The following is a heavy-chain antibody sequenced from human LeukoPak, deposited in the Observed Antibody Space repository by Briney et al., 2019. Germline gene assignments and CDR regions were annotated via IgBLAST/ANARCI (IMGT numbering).Heavy chain of an antibody. CDR2: INRDGSST. CDR1: GFTFSTYW. Sequence: GGSLRLSCAASGFTFSTYWMHRVRQAPGKGLVWVSRINRDGSSTNYADSVKGRFTISRDNAKNTLYLQMNSLRAEDTAVYYCARFIAAPYYFDYWGRGTLVTVSS. CDR3: ARFIAAPYYFDY. V-gene: IGHV3-74*01. D-gene: IGHD6-13*01. J-gene: IGHJ4*02.